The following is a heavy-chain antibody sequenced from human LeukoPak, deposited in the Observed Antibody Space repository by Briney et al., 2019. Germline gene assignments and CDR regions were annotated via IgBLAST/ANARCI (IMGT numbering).Heavy chain of an antibody. CDR1: GFTFSSYS. V-gene: IGHV3-21*01. J-gene: IGHJ4*02. CDR3: ARDGIAARGLDY. Sequence: GGSLRLSCAASGFTFSSYSMNWVRQAPGKGLEWVSSISSSSSYIYYADSVKGRFTISRDNAKNSLYLQMNSLRAEDTAVYYCARDGIAARGLDYWGQGTLVTVSS. CDR2: ISSSSSYI. D-gene: IGHD6-6*01.